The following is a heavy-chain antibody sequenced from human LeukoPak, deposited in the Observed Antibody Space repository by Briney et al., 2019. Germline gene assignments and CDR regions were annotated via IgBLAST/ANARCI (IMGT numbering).Heavy chain of an antibody. CDR1: GYTFSDNY. CDR3: AREFRVVMTAFLDY. D-gene: IGHD2-21*02. CDR2: IKPNTGAT. V-gene: IGHV1-2*02. J-gene: IGHJ4*02. Sequence: ASVKVSCKASGYTFSDNYIHWMRQAPGQGLEWVGWIKPNTGATHYSKRFQGRVTMTRDTSVSTAYMELTSLRSDDTAVYFCAREFRVVMTAFLDYWGQGTLVIVSS.